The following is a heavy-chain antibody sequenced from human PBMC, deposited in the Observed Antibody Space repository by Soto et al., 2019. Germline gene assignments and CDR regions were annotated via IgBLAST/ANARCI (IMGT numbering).Heavy chain of an antibody. CDR1: GFTFSNAW. CDR3: TTDPIAVAGTGSWFDP. D-gene: IGHD6-19*01. CDR2: IKSKTDGGTT. V-gene: IGHV3-15*01. Sequence: PGWSLRLSCAASGFTFSNAWMSWVRQAPGKGLEWVGRIKSKTDGGTTDYAAPVKGRFTISRDDSKNTLYLQMNSLKTEDTAVYYCTTDPIAVAGTGSWFDPWGQGTLVTVSS. J-gene: IGHJ5*02.